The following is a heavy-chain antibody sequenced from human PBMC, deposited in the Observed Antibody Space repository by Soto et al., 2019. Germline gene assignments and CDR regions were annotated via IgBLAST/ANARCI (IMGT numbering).Heavy chain of an antibody. D-gene: IGHD4-17*01. V-gene: IGHV1-69*08. CDR2: IIPIPGIA. CDR3: AREENGDLGDY. CDR1: GDTFSSHT. J-gene: IGHJ4*02. Sequence: QVQLVQSEAEVKKPRSSVKVSCKASGDTFSSHTFSWVRQAPGQGLEWMGRIIPIPGIANYAQRFQGRVTIAADISTATAHMELTSLKTDDTAVYYCAREENGDLGDYWGQGTLVTVSS.